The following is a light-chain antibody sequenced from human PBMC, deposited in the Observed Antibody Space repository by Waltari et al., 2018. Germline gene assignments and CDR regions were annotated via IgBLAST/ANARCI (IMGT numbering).Light chain of an antibody. CDR2: LGS. CDR1: QNLLHTNGYNY. Sequence: DVVVTQSPLSLPVTPGEPASISCRSSQNLLHTNGYNYLDWYLQKPGQPPQLLIFLGSNRASGVPDRFSGSGSGTEFTLKISRVEAEDVGVYYCMQALQNPWSFGQGTKVDI. CDR3: MQALQNPWS. V-gene: IGKV2-28*01. J-gene: IGKJ1*01.